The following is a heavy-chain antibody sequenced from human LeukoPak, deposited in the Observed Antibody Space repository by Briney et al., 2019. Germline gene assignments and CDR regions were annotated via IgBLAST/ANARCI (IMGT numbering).Heavy chain of an antibody. CDR1: GYTFTSYW. V-gene: IGHV5-51*01. CDR2: IYPGDSDT. J-gene: IGHJ5*02. Sequence: GESLKISCKGSGYTFTSYWIGWVRQMPGKGLEWMGIIYPGDSDTRYSPSFQGQVTISADKSISTAYLQWSSLKASDTAMYYCARHYFYDILTGYLLGGWFDPWGQGTLVTVSS. CDR3: ARHYFYDILTGYLLGGWFDP. D-gene: IGHD3-9*01.